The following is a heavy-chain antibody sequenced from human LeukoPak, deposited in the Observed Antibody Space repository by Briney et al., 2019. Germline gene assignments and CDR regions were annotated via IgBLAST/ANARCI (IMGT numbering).Heavy chain of an antibody. J-gene: IGHJ4*02. D-gene: IGHD3-3*01. Sequence: ASVKVSCKASGYTFTSYGFSWVRQAPGQGLEWMGWISAYNGNTNYAQKLQGRVTMTTDTSTSTAYMELRSLRSDDTAVYYCARGGPEYDFWSGYYSDWGQGTLVTVSS. CDR2: ISAYNGNT. V-gene: IGHV1-18*01. CDR3: ARGGPEYDFWSGYYSD. CDR1: GYTFTSYG.